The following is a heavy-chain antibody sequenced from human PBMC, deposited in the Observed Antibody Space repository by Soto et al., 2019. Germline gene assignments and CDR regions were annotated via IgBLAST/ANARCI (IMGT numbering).Heavy chain of an antibody. Sequence: KVSCKASGGLFSSYPISWVRQVPGQGLEWMGGIIPVFQTAYYTQRFQGRVTITADESTNTAYMELSSLRSEDTAIYYCARGGSGYTWFNEFWGQGTLVTVSS. V-gene: IGHV1-69*01. D-gene: IGHD3-22*01. CDR3: ARGGSGYTWFNEF. J-gene: IGHJ4*02. CDR1: GGLFSSYP. CDR2: IIPVFQTA.